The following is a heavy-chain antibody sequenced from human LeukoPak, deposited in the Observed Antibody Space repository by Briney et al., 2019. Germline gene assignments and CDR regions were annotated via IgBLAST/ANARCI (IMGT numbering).Heavy chain of an antibody. CDR2: IKQGGREK. Sequence: GSLRLSCAASGFTFSSYWMSWVRQAPGKGLEWVANIKQGGREKYYVDSVKGRFTISRDNTENSVYLQMNRLRAEDTAVYYCATGVAAHATWGQGTMVTVSS. CDR1: GFTFSSYW. V-gene: IGHV3-7*01. D-gene: IGHD2-15*01. J-gene: IGHJ3*01. CDR3: ATGVAAHAT.